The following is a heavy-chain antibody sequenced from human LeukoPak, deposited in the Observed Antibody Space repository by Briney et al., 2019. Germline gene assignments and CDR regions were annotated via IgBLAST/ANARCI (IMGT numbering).Heavy chain of an antibody. D-gene: IGHD2-8*01. CDR1: GFTFSSYW. CDR2: INSDGSST. Sequence: GGYLRLSCAASGFTFSSYWMHWVRQAPGKGLVWVSRINSDGSSTSYADSVKGRFTISRDNAKNTLYLQMNSLRAEDTAVYYSARDSVLMVYASWGDYYDYYCMDVRGKATAVTVSS. J-gene: IGHJ6*03. V-gene: IGHV3-74*01. CDR3: ARDSVLMVYASWGDYYDYYCMDV.